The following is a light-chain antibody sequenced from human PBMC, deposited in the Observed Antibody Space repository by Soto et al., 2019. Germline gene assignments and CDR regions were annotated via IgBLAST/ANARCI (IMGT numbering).Light chain of an antibody. J-gene: IGKJ1*01. CDR2: AAS. CDR3: HQYHNFPRT. Sequence: DIQMTQSPSSLSASVEDRVIITCRASQSISNHLNWYQQKPGKAPKLLIFAASSLQSGVPSRFSGSRSGPDFTLTISSLQPEDFATYYCHQYHNFPRTFGQGTKVDIK. CDR1: QSISNH. V-gene: IGKV1-39*01.